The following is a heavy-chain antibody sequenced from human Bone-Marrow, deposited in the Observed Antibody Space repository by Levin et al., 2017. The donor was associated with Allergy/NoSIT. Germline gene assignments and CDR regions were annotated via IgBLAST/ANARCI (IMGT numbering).Heavy chain of an antibody. V-gene: IGHV3-7*01. J-gene: IGHJ4*02. D-gene: IGHD6-13*01. CDR2: IKERGSEK. CDR3: ARDGLGAAETWNDS. Sequence: GGSLRLSCVASGFPFSNYWMSWVRQAPGKGLEWVANIKERGSEKHYLDSVKGRFTISRDDAKNSLFLQMNNLTVEDTAVYYCARDGLGAAETWNDSWGQGTLVTVAS. CDR1: GFPFSNYW.